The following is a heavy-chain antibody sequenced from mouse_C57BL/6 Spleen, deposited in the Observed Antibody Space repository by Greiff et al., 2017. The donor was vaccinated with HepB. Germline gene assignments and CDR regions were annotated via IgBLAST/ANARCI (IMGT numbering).Heavy chain of an antibody. J-gene: IGHJ4*01. CDR3: ARNWDWAMDY. CDR2: IHPNSGST. V-gene: IGHV1-64*01. CDR1: GYTFTSYW. Sequence: QVHVKQPGAELVKPGASVKLSCKASGYTFTSYWMHWVKQRPGQGLEWIGMIHPNSGSTNYNEKFKSKATLTVDKSSSTAYMQLSSLTSEDSAVYYCARNWDWAMDYWGQGTSVTVSS. D-gene: IGHD4-1*01.